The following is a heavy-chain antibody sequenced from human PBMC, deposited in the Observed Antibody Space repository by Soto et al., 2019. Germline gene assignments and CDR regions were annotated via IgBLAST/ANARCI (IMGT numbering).Heavy chain of an antibody. CDR3: ARTYYYDSSGYQLLDASDI. CDR2: ISSSGSTI. J-gene: IGHJ3*02. D-gene: IGHD3-22*01. V-gene: IGHV3-48*03. CDR1: GFTFSSYE. Sequence: EVQLVESGGGLVQPGGSLRLSCAASGFTFSSYEMNWVRQAPGKGLEWVSYISSSGSTIYYADSVKGRFTISRDNAKNSLYLQMNSLRAEDTAVYYCARTYYYDSSGYQLLDASDIWGQGTMVTVSS.